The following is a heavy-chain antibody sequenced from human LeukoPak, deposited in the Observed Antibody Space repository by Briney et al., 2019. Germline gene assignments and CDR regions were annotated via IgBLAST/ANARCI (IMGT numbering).Heavy chain of an antibody. J-gene: IGHJ6*02. CDR3: VRKLPSPLYSMDV. V-gene: IGHV3-23*01. Sequence: SGGSLRLSCAASGFTFSSYAMSWVRQAPGKGLEWVSAISGSGGSTYYADSVKGRFTISRDNSKSTVYLQMNSLRAEDTAVYYCVRKLPSPLYSMDVWGQGTTVTVSS. CDR1: GFTFSSYA. CDR2: ISGSGGST. D-gene: IGHD4-23*01.